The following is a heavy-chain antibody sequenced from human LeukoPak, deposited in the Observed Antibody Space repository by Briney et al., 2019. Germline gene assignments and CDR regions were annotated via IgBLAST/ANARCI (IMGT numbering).Heavy chain of an antibody. CDR1: GFTLSRST. J-gene: IGHJ4*02. CDR3: AKGTDGEGHYRPFDY. CDR2: INSGGGTT. D-gene: IGHD4-17*01. V-gene: IGHV3-23*01. Sequence: GGSLRLSCAASGFTLSRSTMSWLRQAPGKGLEWVSAINSGGGTTAAESVKGRFTISRDDSKNTLFLQMNSLRAEDTAVYYCAKGTDGEGHYRPFDYWGQGTLVTVSS.